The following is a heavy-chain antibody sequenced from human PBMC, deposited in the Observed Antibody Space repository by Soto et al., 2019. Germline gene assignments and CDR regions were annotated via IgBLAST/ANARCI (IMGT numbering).Heavy chain of an antibody. CDR2: MYNTGST. Sequence: SETLSLTCTVSGGSISGYYWSWIRQPPGKGLEWIGYMYNTGSTVYNPSFKSRVTISVDTSKNQFSLKLSSVTAADTAVYYCARRLVRGARRYYYYGMDVWGQGTTVTVSS. CDR1: GGSISGYY. CDR3: ARRLVRGARRYYYYGMDV. J-gene: IGHJ6*02. V-gene: IGHV4-59*08. D-gene: IGHD3-10*01.